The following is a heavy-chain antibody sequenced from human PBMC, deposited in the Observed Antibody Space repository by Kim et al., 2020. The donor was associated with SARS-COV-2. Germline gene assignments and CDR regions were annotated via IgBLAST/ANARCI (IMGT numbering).Heavy chain of an antibody. CDR3: ARVRVVVPAARNWFDP. V-gene: IGHV4-31*03. CDR2: IYYSGST. D-gene: IGHD2-2*01. J-gene: IGHJ5*02. Sequence: SETLSLTCTVSGGSLSSGGYYWSWIRQHPGKGLEWIGYIYYSGSTYSNPSLKSRVTISVDTSKNQFSLKLSSVTAADTAVYYCARVRVVVPAARNWFDPWGQGTLVTVSS. CDR1: GGSLSSGGYY.